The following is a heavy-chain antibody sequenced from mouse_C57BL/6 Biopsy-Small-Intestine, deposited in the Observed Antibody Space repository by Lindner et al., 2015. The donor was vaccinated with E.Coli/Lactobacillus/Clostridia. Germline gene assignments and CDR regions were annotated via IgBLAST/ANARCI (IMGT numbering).Heavy chain of an antibody. J-gene: IGHJ2*01. Sequence: VQLQESGAELVRPGTSVKMSCKASGYTFTNYWINWAKQRPGHGLEWIGDIYPGGGYTNYNEKFKGKATLTADESSSTAYMQLSSLTSEDSAIYYCARAYYDYFDYWGQGTTLTVSS. CDR1: GYTFTNYW. D-gene: IGHD2-4*01. CDR2: IYPGGGYT. V-gene: IGHV1-63*01. CDR3: ARAYYDYFDY.